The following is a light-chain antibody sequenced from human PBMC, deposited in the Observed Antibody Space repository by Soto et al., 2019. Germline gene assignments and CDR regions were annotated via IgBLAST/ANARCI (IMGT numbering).Light chain of an antibody. Sequence: EIVLPQSPATLSLSPGERATLSCRASQSVSSYLAWYQQKPGQAPRLLIYDASNRATGIPARFSGSGSGTDFTLTISSLEPEDFAVYYCQQRSNWLNFGGGTKVDIK. J-gene: IGKJ4*01. CDR2: DAS. CDR1: QSVSSY. V-gene: IGKV3-11*01. CDR3: QQRSNWLN.